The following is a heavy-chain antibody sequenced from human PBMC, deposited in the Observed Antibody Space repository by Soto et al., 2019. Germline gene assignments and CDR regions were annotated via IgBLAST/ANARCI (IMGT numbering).Heavy chain of an antibody. CDR1: GGTFKNFN. J-gene: IGHJ6*02. V-gene: IGHV1-69*01. CDR3: ARDETWDSYYYYYGMDV. D-gene: IGHD1-26*01. Sequence: QVQLVQSGAEVKKPGSSVKVSCKASGGTFKNFNFNWVRQAPGQGLEWMGGIIPMFGTADYAHRFQGRVTITADDSTSTAYMELSSLRSEDTAVYYCARDETWDSYYYYYGMDVWGQGTTVTVSS. CDR2: IIPMFGTA.